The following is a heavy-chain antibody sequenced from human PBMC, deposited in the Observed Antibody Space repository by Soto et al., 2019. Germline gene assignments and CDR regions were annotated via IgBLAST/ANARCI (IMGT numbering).Heavy chain of an antibody. CDR1: GGSISSGGYY. J-gene: IGHJ6*03. CDR2: IYYSGST. Sequence: SETLSLTCTVSGGSISSGGYYWSWIRQHPGKGLEWIGYIYYSGSTYYNPSLKSRVTISVDTSKNQFSLKLSSVTAADTAVYYCARGNSQTYYYYYYTDVWGKGTTVTVSS. V-gene: IGHV4-31*03. CDR3: ARGNSQTYYYYYYTDV.